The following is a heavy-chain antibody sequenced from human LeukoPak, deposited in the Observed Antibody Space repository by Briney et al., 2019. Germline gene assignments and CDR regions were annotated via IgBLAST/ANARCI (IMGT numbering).Heavy chain of an antibody. D-gene: IGHD3-10*01. J-gene: IGHJ4*02. CDR3: AGPGGFFDY. V-gene: IGHV3-21*01. Sequence: PGGSLRLSCAASGFTFSSYNMNWVRQTPGQGLEWVSSITSGSSHIYYADSVKGRFTISRDNAKSSLYLQMNSLRAEDTAVYYCAGPGGFFDYWGQGTLVTVSS. CDR2: ITSGSSHI. CDR1: GFTFSSYN.